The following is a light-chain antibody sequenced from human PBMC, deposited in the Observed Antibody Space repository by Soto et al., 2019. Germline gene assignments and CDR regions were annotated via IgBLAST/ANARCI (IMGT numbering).Light chain of an antibody. CDR3: QHYNSYSEA. CDR1: QTISSW. V-gene: IGKV1-5*03. Sequence: DIQMTQSPSTLSGSVGYRFTITCRASQTISSWLSWYQQKPVKAPKLLIYKASTLKSGVPSRFSGSGSGTEFTLTISSLQPDDFATYYCQHYNSYSEAFGQGTTV. CDR2: KAS. J-gene: IGKJ1*01.